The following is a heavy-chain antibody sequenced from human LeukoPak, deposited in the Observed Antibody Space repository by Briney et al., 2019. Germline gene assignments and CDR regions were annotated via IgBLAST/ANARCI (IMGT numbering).Heavy chain of an antibody. J-gene: IGHJ6*03. CDR3: TRGGFCSSPSCPPFYYYYMDV. Sequence: GASVKVSCKASGYTFTSHYMYWVRQAPGQGLEWMGIINPSGGSTNYAQKFQGRVTMTRDMSTSTVYMELSSLRSEDTAVYHCTRGGFCSSPSCPPFYYYYMDVWGKGTTVTVSS. CDR2: INPSGGST. D-gene: IGHD2-2*01. V-gene: IGHV1-46*01. CDR1: GYTFTSHY.